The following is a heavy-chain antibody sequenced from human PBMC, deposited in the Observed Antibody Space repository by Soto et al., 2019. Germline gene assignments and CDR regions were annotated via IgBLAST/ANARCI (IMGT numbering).Heavy chain of an antibody. D-gene: IGHD3-10*01. Sequence: GGSLRLSCAASGFTFSSYAMSWVRQAPGKGLEWVSAISGSGGSTYYADSVKGRFTISRDNSKNTLYLQMNSLRAEDTAVYYRAKGGSALLLWTVPTNWFDPWGQGTLVTVSS. V-gene: IGHV3-23*01. J-gene: IGHJ5*02. CDR2: ISGSGGST. CDR1: GFTFSSYA. CDR3: AKGGSALLLWTVPTNWFDP.